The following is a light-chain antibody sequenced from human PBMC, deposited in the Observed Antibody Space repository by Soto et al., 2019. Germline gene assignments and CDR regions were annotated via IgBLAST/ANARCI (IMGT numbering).Light chain of an antibody. V-gene: IGKV1-5*01. Sequence: DIQITQSPSTMSGSEGDRVTITYRASQTISSWSAWYQQTPGKAPKLLIYAASTLQSGVPSRFSGSGSGADFTLTIRSLQPEDSATYYCLHDYSYPRTFGQGTKVDI. CDR2: AAS. J-gene: IGKJ1*01. CDR3: LHDYSYPRT. CDR1: QTISSW.